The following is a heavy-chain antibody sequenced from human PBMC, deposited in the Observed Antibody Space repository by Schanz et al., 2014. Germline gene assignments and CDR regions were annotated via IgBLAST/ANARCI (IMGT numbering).Heavy chain of an antibody. J-gene: IGHJ4*02. Sequence: QGQLVQSGPEVKEPGASVKVSCEASRYTFTSYGINWVRQAPGQGLEWMGWISAYNGNTNYAQKLQGRVTMTTDTTTSTAYRELRNLRSDDTAVYYCARGGYSSGWYDRDIAHFDYWGQGTLVTVSS. V-gene: IGHV1-18*01. CDR2: ISAYNGNT. CDR3: ARGGYSSGWYDRDIAHFDY. D-gene: IGHD6-19*01. CDR1: RYTFTSYG.